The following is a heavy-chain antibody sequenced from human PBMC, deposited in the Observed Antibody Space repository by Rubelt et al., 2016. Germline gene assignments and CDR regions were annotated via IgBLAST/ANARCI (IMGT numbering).Heavy chain of an antibody. D-gene: IGHD1-1*01. CDR2: INHSGST. Sequence: QVQLQQWGAGLLKPSETLSLTCAVYGGSFSGYYWSWIRQPPGKGLEWIGEINHSGSTNYNPSLKSQCTISVDTSKNQFSLKLSSVTAADTAVYYCARDTGQQFDYWGQGTLVTVSS. CDR3: ARDTGQQFDY. J-gene: IGHJ4*02. V-gene: IGHV4-34*01. CDR1: GGSFSGYY.